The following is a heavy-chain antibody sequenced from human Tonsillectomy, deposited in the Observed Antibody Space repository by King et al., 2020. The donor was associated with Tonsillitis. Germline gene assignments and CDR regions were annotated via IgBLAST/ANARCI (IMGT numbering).Heavy chain of an antibody. CDR3: ARHKAGRLSYIDS. J-gene: IGHJ4*02. CDR2: IYSDGST. CDR1: GFTVSSNY. V-gene: IGHV3-53*01. D-gene: IGHD6-19*01. Sequence: DVQLVESGGGLIQPGGSLRLSCAASGFTVSSNYMSWVRQAPGKGLEWVSIIYSDGSTYYADSVKGRFTISRDNSKNTLYLQMNSLRAEDTAVYYCARHKAGRLSYIDSWGQGALVSVSS.